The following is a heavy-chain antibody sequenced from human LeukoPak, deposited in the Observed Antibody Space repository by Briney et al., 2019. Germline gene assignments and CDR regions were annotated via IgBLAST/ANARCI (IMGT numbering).Heavy chain of an antibody. CDR1: GGSISNYY. V-gene: IGHV4-34*01. CDR2: INHSGST. D-gene: IGHD1-14*01. Sequence: SETLSLTCTVSGGSISNYYWSWIRQPPGKGLEWIGEINHSGSTNYNPSLKSRVTISVDTSKNQFSLKLSSVTAADTAVYYCARLTPLKRDFDYWGQGTLVTVSS. CDR3: ARLTPLKRDFDY. J-gene: IGHJ4*02.